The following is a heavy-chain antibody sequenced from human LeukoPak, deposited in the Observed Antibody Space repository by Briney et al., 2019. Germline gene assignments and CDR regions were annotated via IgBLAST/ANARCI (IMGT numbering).Heavy chain of an antibody. J-gene: IGHJ4*02. Sequence: GGSLILSCAASGFTFSTYAMHWVRQAPGKGLEWVAVITYDGSDKYYADSVKGRFTISRDNSKNTVYLQMNSLRAEDTAVYYCARVPYGSGTYTDYWGRGTLVTVSS. CDR1: GFTFSTYA. V-gene: IGHV3-30-3*01. CDR3: ARVPYGSGTYTDY. CDR2: ITYDGSDK. D-gene: IGHD3-10*01.